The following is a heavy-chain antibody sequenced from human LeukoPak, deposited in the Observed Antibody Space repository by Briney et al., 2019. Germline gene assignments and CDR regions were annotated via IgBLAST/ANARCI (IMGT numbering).Heavy chain of an antibody. CDR1: GFTFSNYA. CDR2: FSGSGDST. CDR3: AKASFSSNWYDSFDT. D-gene: IGHD2-2*01. J-gene: IGHJ3*02. Sequence: GGSLRLSCAASGFTFSNYAMNWVRQAPGKGLEWVSGFSGSGDSTHYADSVKGRFTISRDNSKNTLYLQMNSLRVEDTAVYYCAKASFSSNWYDSFDTWGQGTMVTVSS. V-gene: IGHV3-23*01.